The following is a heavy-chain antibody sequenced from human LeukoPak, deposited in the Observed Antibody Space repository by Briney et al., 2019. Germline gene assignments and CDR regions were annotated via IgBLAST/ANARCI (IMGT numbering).Heavy chain of an antibody. V-gene: IGHV3-48*04. D-gene: IGHD3-22*01. CDR3: ARARYYDSSGHYYYFDY. J-gene: IGHJ4*02. CDR2: ISGYSSTI. Sequence: PGGSLRLSCAASGFTFSMYSMNWVRQAPGKGLEWVSYISGYSSTIHYEDSVKGRFTISRDNAKNSLYLQMNSLRAEDTAVYYCARARYYDSSGHYYYFDYWGQGTLATVSS. CDR1: GFTFSMYS.